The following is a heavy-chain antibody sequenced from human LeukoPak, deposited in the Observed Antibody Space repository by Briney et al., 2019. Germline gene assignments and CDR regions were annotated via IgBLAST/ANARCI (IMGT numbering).Heavy chain of an antibody. CDR3: ARGERYSSGWDSYLQDEN. Sequence: SETLSLTCAVYGGSFSGYYWSWIRQPPGKGLEWIGEINHSGSTNYNPSLKSRVTISVDTSKNQFSLKLSSVTAADTAVYYCARGERYSSGWDSYLQDENWGQGTLVTVSS. V-gene: IGHV4-34*01. J-gene: IGHJ4*02. CDR1: GGSFSGYY. D-gene: IGHD6-19*01. CDR2: INHSGST.